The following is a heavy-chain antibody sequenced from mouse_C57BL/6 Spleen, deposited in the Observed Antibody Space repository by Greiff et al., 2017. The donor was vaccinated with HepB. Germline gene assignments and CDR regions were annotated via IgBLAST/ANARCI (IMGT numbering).Heavy chain of an antibody. J-gene: IGHJ4*01. Sequence: VQLQQSGAELVRPGASVKLSCTASGFNIKDYYMHWVKQRPEQGLEWIGRIDPEDGDTEYAPKFQGKATMTADTSSNTAYLQLSSLTSEDTAVYYCTTGYFLGYAMDYWGQGTSVTVSS. CDR3: TTGYFLGYAMDY. CDR2: IDPEDGDT. D-gene: IGHD2-3*01. CDR1: GFNIKDYY. V-gene: IGHV14-1*01.